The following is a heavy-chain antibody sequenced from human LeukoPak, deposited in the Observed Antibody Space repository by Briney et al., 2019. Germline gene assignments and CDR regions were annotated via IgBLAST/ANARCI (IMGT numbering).Heavy chain of an antibody. V-gene: IGHV3-21*01. CDR2: ISSSGSYI. CDR3: ARGAHVVVTHLDAFDI. J-gene: IGHJ3*02. Sequence: GGSLRLSCEASGFPFSTYSMNWVRQAPGKGLEWVASISSSGSYIYYADSVKGRFTISRENAKNSLYLQMNSVRAEDTAVYYCARGAHVVVTHLDAFDIWGQGTMVTVSS. CDR1: GFPFSTYS. D-gene: IGHD2-21*02.